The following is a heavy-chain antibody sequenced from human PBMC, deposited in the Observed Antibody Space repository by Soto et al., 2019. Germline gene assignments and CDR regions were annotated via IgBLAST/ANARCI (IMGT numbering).Heavy chain of an antibody. CDR1: GFTFSSYG. CDR3: ARDSREYEVTFDI. J-gene: IGHJ3*02. D-gene: IGHD3-22*01. V-gene: IGHV3-33*01. Sequence: QVQLVESGGGVVQPWRSLRLSCAASGFTFSSYGMHWVRQAPGKGLAWVAVIWYDGSNKYYAESVKGRFTISRDNSKNTLYLQMNSLRAEDTAVYYCARDSREYEVTFDIWGQGTMVTVSS. CDR2: IWYDGSNK.